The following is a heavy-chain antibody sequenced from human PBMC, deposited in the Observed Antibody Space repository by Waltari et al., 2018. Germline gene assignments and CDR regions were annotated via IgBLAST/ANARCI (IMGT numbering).Heavy chain of an antibody. CDR3: ARERGSSGVYYIDY. Sequence: DVQLLESGGGLVQPGGSLRLSCEASGFPFSAFALTWVRQAPGQGLEWVSTIRPSAERTYYAGSVKGRFSVSRDNSMNTHYLQLEFLRPEDTAIYFCARERGSSGVYYIDYWGQGTLVSVSS. V-gene: IGHV3-23*01. D-gene: IGHD3-10*01. CDR1: GFPFSAFA. J-gene: IGHJ4*02. CDR2: IRPSAERT.